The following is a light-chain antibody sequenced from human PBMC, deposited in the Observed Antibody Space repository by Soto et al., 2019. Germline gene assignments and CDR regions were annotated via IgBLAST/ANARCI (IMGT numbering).Light chain of an antibody. CDR2: YDD. V-gene: IGLV1-36*01. CDR1: RSNVGNNA. CDR3: VAWDDNLNGWL. J-gene: IGLJ3*02. Sequence: QSVLTQPPSVSEAPRQRVTISCSGSRSNVGNNAVDWYQQVPGQAPKLLIYYDDLLPAGVSDRFSGSKSGTSASLAISGLQSEDEADYHCVAWDDNLNGWLFGGGTKLTVL.